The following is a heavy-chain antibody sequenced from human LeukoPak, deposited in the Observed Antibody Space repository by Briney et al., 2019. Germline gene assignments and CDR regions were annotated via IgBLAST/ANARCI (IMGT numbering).Heavy chain of an antibody. CDR3: ARIPQRIPHNWFDP. D-gene: IGHD1-14*01. CDR2: MNPHTGNA. CDR1: GYTFTNYD. Sequence: ASVKVSCKASGYTFTNYDINWVRQAAGQGLEWMGWMNPHTGNAGYAQKFQGRVTMTLDTSTSTAYMELNSLRSDDTAVYYCARIPQRIPHNWFDPWGQGTLVTVSS. V-gene: IGHV1-8*01. J-gene: IGHJ5*02.